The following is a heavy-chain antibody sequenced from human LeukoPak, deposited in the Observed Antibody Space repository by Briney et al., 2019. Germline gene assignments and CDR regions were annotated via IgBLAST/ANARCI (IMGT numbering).Heavy chain of an antibody. CDR2: ISSSSSYI. Sequence: GGSLRLSCAASGFTFSSYSMNWVRQAPGKGLEWVSSISSSSSYIYYADSVKGRFTISRDNAKNSLYLQTNSLRAEDTALYYCAKDMSPSSGFDYWGQGTLVTVSS. CDR3: AKDMSPSSGFDY. V-gene: IGHV3-21*04. CDR1: GFTFSSYS. J-gene: IGHJ4*02. D-gene: IGHD2-2*01.